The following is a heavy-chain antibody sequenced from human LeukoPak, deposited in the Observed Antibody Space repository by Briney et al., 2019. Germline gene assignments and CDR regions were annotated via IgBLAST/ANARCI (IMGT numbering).Heavy chain of an antibody. CDR3: ARDLGGSPFFMDV. CDR2: LDESGRP. V-gene: IGHV4-39*07. D-gene: IGHD3-10*01. J-gene: IGHJ6*03. CDR1: GGSTRSGRHH. Sequence: PSETLSLTCSVSGGSTRSGRHHWAWVRQPPGKGLEFIGSLDESGRPYYNAPLKSRVTISEDSSGKQFSLNLSSVTAADTPVYYCARDLGGSPFFMDVWGRGTTVIVSS.